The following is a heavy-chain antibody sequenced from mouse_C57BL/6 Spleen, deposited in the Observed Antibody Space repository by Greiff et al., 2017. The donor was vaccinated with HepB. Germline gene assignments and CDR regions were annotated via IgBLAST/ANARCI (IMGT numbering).Heavy chain of an antibody. Sequence: VQLQQPGAELVKPGASVKMSCKASGYTFTSYWITWVKQRPGQGLEWIGDIYPGSGSTNYNEKFKSKATMTVDTSSPTAYMQLRSLTSDASAVYYCARGGGDYWGQGTTLTVSS. CDR1: GYTFTSYW. CDR2: IYPGSGST. V-gene: IGHV1-55*01. CDR3: ARGGGDY. J-gene: IGHJ2*01.